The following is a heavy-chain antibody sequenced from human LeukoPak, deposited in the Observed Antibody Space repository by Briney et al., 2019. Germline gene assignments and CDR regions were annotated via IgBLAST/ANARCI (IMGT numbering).Heavy chain of an antibody. V-gene: IGHV4-59*01. CDR1: GGSINNYY. J-gene: IGHJ4*02. CDR2: IFYTGST. Sequence: KPSETLSLTCTVSGGSINNYYWTWIRQPPGKGLEWIGYIFYTGSTKYNPSLKSRVTISVDTSNNQFSLKLISVTAADTAVYYCARVSVHGYSDYWGQGTLVTVSS. CDR3: ARVSVHGYSDY. D-gene: IGHD2-8*01.